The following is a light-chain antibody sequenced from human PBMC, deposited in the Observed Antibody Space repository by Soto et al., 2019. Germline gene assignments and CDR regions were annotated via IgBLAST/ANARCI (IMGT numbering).Light chain of an antibody. J-gene: IGKJ5*01. Sequence: EIVLTESPGTLSLSPGERAPITCRASQSVSSGYLAWYQKKPGQAPRLXXYGASTRATGIPDRFSGSGSGRDLTLTISRLETEDFAVYYCQQYSSSPSITFGQGTRLEIK. V-gene: IGKV3-20*01. CDR1: QSVSSGY. CDR2: GAS. CDR3: QQYSSSPSIT.